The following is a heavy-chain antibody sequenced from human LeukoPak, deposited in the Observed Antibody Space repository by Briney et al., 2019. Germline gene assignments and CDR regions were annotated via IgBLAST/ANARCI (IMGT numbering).Heavy chain of an antibody. J-gene: IGHJ6*02. D-gene: IGHD3/OR15-3a*01. CDR1: GGSISSYY. V-gene: IGHV4-59*01. CDR3: ARDLWADYYGMDV. CDR2: IYYSGST. Sequence: SESLSLTSTVSGGSISSYYWSWIRQPPGKGLEWIGYIYYSGSTNYNPSLKSRVTISVDTSKNQFSLKLSSVTAADTAVYYCARDLWADYYGMDVWGQGTTVTVSS.